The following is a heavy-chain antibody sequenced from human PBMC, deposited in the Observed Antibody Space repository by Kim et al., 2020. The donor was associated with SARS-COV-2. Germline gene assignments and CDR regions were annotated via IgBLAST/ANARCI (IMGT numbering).Heavy chain of an antibody. Sequence: SETLSLTCTVSGGSISSSSYYWGWIRQPPGKGLEWIGSIYYSGSTYYNPSLKSRVTISVDTSKNQFSLKLSSVTAADTAVYYCARGTLQLAAGMAFDYGG. V-gene: IGHV4-39*07. CDR3: ARGTLQLAAGMAFDY. CDR2: IYYSGST. CDR1: GGSISSSSYY. D-gene: IGHD1-1*01. J-gene: IGHJ4*01.